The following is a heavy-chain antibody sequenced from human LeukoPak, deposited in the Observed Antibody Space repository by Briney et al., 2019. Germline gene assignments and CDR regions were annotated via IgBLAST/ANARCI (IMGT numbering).Heavy chain of an antibody. Sequence: AGGSLRLSCAASGFTFSSYAMSWDRQAPGRGLEWVSAISGSGGSTYYADSVKGRFTISRDNSKNTLYLQMNSLRAEDTAVYYCAKDGYYGDYLFDYWGQGTLVTVPS. CDR1: GFTFSSYA. V-gene: IGHV3-23*01. CDR3: AKDGYYGDYLFDY. J-gene: IGHJ4*02. CDR2: ISGSGGST. D-gene: IGHD4-17*01.